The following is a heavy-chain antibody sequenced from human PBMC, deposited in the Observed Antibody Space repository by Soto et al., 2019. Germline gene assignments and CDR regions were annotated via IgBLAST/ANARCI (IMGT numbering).Heavy chain of an antibody. D-gene: IGHD3-9*01. V-gene: IGHV3-48*03. Sequence: GGSLRLSCAASGFTFSSYEMNWVRQAPGKGLEWVSYISSSGSTIYYADSVKGRFTISRDNAKNSLYLQMNSLRAEDTAVYYCARAVLTGYYIEHYFDYWGQGTLVTVSS. CDR3: ARAVLTGYYIEHYFDY. J-gene: IGHJ4*02. CDR2: ISSSGSTI. CDR1: GFTFSSYE.